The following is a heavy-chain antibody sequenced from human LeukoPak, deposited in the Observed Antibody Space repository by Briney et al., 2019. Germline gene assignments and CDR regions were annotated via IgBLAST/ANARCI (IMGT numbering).Heavy chain of an antibody. CDR1: GYTFSSYG. CDR2: ISAYNGNT. J-gene: IGHJ4*02. D-gene: IGHD6-13*01. V-gene: IGHV1-18*01. CDR3: ARDAIASAGKAPLY. Sequence: GASVKVSCKASGYTFSSYGISWVRQAPGQGLEWMGWISAYNGNTNYPQKLQGRVTLTTDTSTSTAYMELRSLRSDDTAVYFCARDAIASAGKAPLYWGQGTLVTVSS.